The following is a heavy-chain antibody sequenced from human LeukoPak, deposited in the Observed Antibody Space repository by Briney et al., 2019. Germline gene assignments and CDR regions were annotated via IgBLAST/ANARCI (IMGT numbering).Heavy chain of an antibody. CDR3: ARDRERYFDWLFQVDY. J-gene: IGHJ4*02. Sequence: ASVKISCKASGGTFSSYAISWVRQAPGQGLEWMGWINPNSGGTNYAQKFQGRVTMTRDTSISTAYMELSRLRSDDTAVYYCARDRERYFDWLFQVDYWGQGTLVTVSS. V-gene: IGHV1-2*02. D-gene: IGHD3-9*01. CDR1: GGTFSSYA. CDR2: INPNSGGT.